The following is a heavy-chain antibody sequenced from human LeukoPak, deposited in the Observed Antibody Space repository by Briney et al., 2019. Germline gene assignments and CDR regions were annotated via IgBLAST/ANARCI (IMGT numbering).Heavy chain of an antibody. V-gene: IGHV1-18*04. CDR1: GYTFTSYG. CDR3: ARDSWFGELLRGDY. D-gene: IGHD3-10*01. J-gene: IGHJ4*02. CDR2: ISAYSGNT. Sequence: GASVKVSCKASGYTFTSYGISWVRQAPGQGLEWMGWISAYSGNTNYAQKLQGRVTMTTDTSTSTAYVELRSLRSDDTAVYYCARDSWFGELLRGDYWGQGTLVTVSS.